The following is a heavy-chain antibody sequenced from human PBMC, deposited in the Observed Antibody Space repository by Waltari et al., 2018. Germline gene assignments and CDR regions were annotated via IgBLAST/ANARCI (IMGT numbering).Heavy chain of an antibody. D-gene: IGHD3-3*01. Sequence: QVQLQQWGAGLLKPSETLSLTCAVYGGSFSGYYWSWIRQPPGKGLEWIGEINHSGSTNYNPSLKSRVTISVDTSKNQFSLKLSSVTAADTAVYYCARGGDFWSGYNTPYFDYWGQGTLVTVSS. CDR3: ARGGDFWSGYNTPYFDY. CDR1: GGSFSGYY. V-gene: IGHV4-34*01. CDR2: INHSGST. J-gene: IGHJ4*02.